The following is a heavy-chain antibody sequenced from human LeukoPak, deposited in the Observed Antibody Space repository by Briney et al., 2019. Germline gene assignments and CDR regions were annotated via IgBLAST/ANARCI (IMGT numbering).Heavy chain of an antibody. CDR2: IRYDGSNK. CDR3: AKVGDDAFDI. D-gene: IGHD3-16*01. V-gene: IGHV3-30*02. Sequence: PGGSLRLSCAASGFTFSSYGMHWVRQAPGKGLEWVAFIRYDGSNKYYADSVKGRFTISRDNPKNTLYLQMNSLRAEDTAVYYCAKVGDDAFDIWGQGTMVTVSS. CDR1: GFTFSSYG. J-gene: IGHJ3*02.